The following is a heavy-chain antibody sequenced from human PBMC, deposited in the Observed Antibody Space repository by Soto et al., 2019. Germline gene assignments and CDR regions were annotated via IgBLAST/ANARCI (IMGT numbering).Heavy chain of an antibody. D-gene: IGHD6-13*01. CDR1: GFTFTTFT. V-gene: IGHV3-30-3*01. CDR3: ARAWGTRSWYWAAFDV. Sequence: QVQLVESGGGVVQPGTSLRLSCAASGFTFTTFTMHWVRQTPGKGLEWAAVIVYDGSINYYAESVKGRFTISRDNSKNTLYLQMNSLRPEDTAVYYCARAWGTRSWYWAAFDVWGQGTMVTVSS. J-gene: IGHJ3*01. CDR2: IVYDGSIN.